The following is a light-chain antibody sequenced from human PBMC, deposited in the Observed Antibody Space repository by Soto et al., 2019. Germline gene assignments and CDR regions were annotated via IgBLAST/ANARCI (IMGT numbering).Light chain of an antibody. V-gene: IGKV3-20*01. CDR1: QSVDSSY. CDR3: QQYGSSPLT. Sequence: EIVLTQSPGTLSLSPGERATLSCRASQSVDSSYLAWYQQKPGQAPRLLMYGASSRATGIPDRFSGSGSGTDFTLTISRLEPEDFAVYYCQQYGSSPLTFGQGTRLETK. CDR2: GAS. J-gene: IGKJ5*01.